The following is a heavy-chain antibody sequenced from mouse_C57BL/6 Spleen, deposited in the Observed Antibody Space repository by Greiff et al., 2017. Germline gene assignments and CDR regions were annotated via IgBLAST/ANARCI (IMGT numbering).Heavy chain of an antibody. CDR2: LDPETGGT. V-gene: IGHV1-15*01. D-gene: IGHD1-1*01. CDR3: TLITTVVPY. J-gene: IGHJ3*01. CDR1: GYTFTDYE. Sequence: VQLQQSGAELVRPGASVTLSCTASGYTFTDYEMHWVKQTPVHGLEWIGALDPETGGTASNQKFKGKAILTAYKSSSTAYMELRSLTSEDSAVYYCTLITTVVPYWGQGTLVTVSA.